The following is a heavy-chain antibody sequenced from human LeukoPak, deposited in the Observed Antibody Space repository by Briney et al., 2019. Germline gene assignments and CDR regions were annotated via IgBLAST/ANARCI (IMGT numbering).Heavy chain of an antibody. Sequence: PGGSLRLSCAASGFTFSSYAMHWVRQAPGKGLEWVAVISYDGSNKYYADSVKGRFTISRDNSKNTLYLQMNSLRAEDTAVYYCAASGSYYDSINDYWGQGTLVTVSS. CDR3: AASGSYYDSINDY. V-gene: IGHV3-30*04. CDR2: ISYDGSNK. D-gene: IGHD1-26*01. J-gene: IGHJ4*02. CDR1: GFTFSSYA.